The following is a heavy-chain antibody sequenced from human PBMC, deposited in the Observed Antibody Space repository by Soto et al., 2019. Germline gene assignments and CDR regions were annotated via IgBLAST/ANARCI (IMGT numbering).Heavy chain of an antibody. CDR3: AREGTRAYYYYGMDV. CDR2: ISTYNGDT. Sequence: QVQLVQSGAEVKKPGASVKVSCKASGYSFTTYGIAWVRQAPGQGLEWMGWISTYNGDTAYAQNLQGRVIMTTDTTTTTAYMQLRSLSSAATAVYYCAREGTRAYYYYGMDVWGPGTTVSVSS. V-gene: IGHV1-18*01. D-gene: IGHD1-7*01. J-gene: IGHJ6*02. CDR1: GYSFTTYG.